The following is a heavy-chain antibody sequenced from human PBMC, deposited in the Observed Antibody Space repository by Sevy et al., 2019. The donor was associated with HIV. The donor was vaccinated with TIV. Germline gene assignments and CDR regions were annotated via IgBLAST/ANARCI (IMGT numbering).Heavy chain of an antibody. D-gene: IGHD3-22*01. CDR2: ISYDGSNK. CDR1: GFTFSSYA. V-gene: IGHV3-30-3*01. CDR3: ARVAKNYYDSSGYYSHDAFDI. Sequence: GGSLRLSCAASGFTFSSYAMHWVRQAPCKGLEWVAVISYDGSNKYYADSVKGRFTISRDNSKNTLYLQMNSLRAEDTAVYYCARVAKNYYDSSGYYSHDAFDIWGQGTMVTVSS. J-gene: IGHJ3*02.